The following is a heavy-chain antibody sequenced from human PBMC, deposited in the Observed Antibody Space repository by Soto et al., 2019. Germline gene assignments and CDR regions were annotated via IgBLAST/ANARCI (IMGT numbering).Heavy chain of an antibody. J-gene: IGHJ6*02. Sequence: ASETLSLTCTVSGGSIDYYYWSWIRQPPGKGLEWLGYISDSGRTRYNPSLRSRVTIYVDTSKNQFSLKLNSVTAADTAVYYCARDSTAWFPYYGIDVWGQGTTVTVSS. CDR1: GGSIDYYY. V-gene: IGHV4-59*01. D-gene: IGHD3-10*01. CDR2: ISDSGRT. CDR3: ARDSTAWFPYYGIDV.